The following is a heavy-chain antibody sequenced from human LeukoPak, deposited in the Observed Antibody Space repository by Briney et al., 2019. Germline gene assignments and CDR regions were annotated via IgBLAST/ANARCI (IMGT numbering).Heavy chain of an antibody. V-gene: IGHV3-7*01. J-gene: IGHJ4*02. D-gene: IGHD1-7*01. CDR1: GFTFSSYW. Sequence: GESLRLSCAASGFTFSSYWMSWVCRAPGKWLEWVANIKQDGSDKYYVDSVKGRFTISRDNAKNSVYLQMNSLRAEDTAVYYCAKEKTTGTYYVDYWGQGTLVTVSS. CDR2: IKQDGSDK. CDR3: AKEKTTGTYYVDY.